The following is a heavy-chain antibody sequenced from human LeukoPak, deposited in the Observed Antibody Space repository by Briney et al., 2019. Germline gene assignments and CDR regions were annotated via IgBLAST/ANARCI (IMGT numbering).Heavy chain of an antibody. V-gene: IGHV3-23*01. D-gene: IGHD3/OR15-3a*01. CDR3: AKRGVVIRVVLVGFHKEAYYFES. Sequence: GGSLRLFCAVSGITLSNYGMSWVRQAPGKGLEWVAGISDSGGSTKYADSVKGRLTISRDNPKNTLFLQMNSLRAEDTAVYFCAKRGVVIRVVLVGFHKEAYYFESWGQGALVTVSS. CDR2: ISDSGGST. J-gene: IGHJ4*02. CDR1: GITLSNYG.